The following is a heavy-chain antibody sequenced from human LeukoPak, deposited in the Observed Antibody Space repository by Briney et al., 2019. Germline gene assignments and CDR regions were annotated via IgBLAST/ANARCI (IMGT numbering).Heavy chain of an antibody. CDR3: ARGERDFDH. D-gene: IGHD3-16*01. Sequence: GGSLRLSCTFSGLSFSDSAVTCVRQAAGKGLEWIGCTRSKVYGGTTEYAASVKGRITISRDESKSIAYLQMDSLTTEDTAVYFCARGERDFDHWGQGTLVTVSS. V-gene: IGHV3-49*04. CDR2: TRSKVYGGTT. CDR1: GLSFSDSA. J-gene: IGHJ4*02.